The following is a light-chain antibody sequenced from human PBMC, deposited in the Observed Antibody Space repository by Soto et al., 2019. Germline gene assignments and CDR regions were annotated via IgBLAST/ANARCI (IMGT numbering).Light chain of an antibody. Sequence: DIVLTQSPDTLSLSPGERATLSCRASQSVSSNYLAWYQQKPGQAPRLLIYGASTRATGIPDRFSGSGPGTDFTLTISRLEPEDFAVYYCQQYGSSSYTFGQGTK. CDR1: QSVSSNY. CDR2: GAS. J-gene: IGKJ2*01. V-gene: IGKV3-20*01. CDR3: QQYGSSSYT.